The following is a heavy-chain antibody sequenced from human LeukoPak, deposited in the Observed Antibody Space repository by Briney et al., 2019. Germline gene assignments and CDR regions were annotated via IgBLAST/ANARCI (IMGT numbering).Heavy chain of an antibody. Sequence: VESLRLSCAASGFTFSSYAMSWVRQAPGKGLKWVSAISGSGGSTYYADSVKGRFTISRDNSKNTLYLQMNSLRAEDTAVYYCAKGVIFWSGTYYFDYWGQGTLVTVSS. V-gene: IGHV3-23*01. J-gene: IGHJ4*02. CDR1: GFTFSSYA. CDR2: ISGSGGST. CDR3: AKGVIFWSGTYYFDY. D-gene: IGHD3-3*01.